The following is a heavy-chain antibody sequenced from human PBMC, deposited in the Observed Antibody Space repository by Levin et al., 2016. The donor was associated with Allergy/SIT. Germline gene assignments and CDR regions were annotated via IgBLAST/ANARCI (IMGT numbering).Heavy chain of an antibody. CDR3: ARDTDYGDYVCGY. D-gene: IGHD4-17*01. CDR1: GYTFTSYG. Sequence: ASVKVSCKASGYTFTSYGISWVRQAPGQGLEWMGWISTYNGNTDYAQKLQGRVTLTTDTSTTTAYMELRSLRSDDTAVYYCARDTDYGDYVCGYWGQGTLVTVSS. CDR2: ISTYNGNT. V-gene: IGHV1-18*01. J-gene: IGHJ4*02.